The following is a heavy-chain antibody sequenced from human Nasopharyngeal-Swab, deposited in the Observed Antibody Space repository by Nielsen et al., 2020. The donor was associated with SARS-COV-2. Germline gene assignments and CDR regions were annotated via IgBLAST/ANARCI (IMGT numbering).Heavy chain of an antibody. J-gene: IGHJ4*02. V-gene: IGHV3-23*01. CDR3: ALPTWALRSFDLLLHF. CDR2: VTSSGSST. CDR1: GFPFSNYA. D-gene: IGHD3-9*01. Sequence: GGSLRLSCAASGFPFSNYAMSWVRQAPGKGLEWVSTVTSSGSSTYYADSVKGRFTISRDNSKNTLYLQMGSLRAEDKAVYYCALPTWALRSFDLLLHFWGQGTVVTVSS.